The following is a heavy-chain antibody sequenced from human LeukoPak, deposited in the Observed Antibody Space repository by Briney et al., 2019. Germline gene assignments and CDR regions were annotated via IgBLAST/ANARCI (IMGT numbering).Heavy chain of an antibody. V-gene: IGHV4-4*02. CDR1: GGSISSSNW. CDR3: ARDRRHRSSGVGDLAYYLDY. CDR2: IFHSGST. D-gene: IGHD1-14*01. Sequence: PSGTLSLTCAVSGGSISSSNWWNWVRQPPGKGLEWIAEIFHSGSTNYNPSLNSRVTISVDKSKNQFSLNLSSVTAADTAVYYCARDRRHRSSGVGDLAYYLDYWGQGTLVTVSS. J-gene: IGHJ4*02.